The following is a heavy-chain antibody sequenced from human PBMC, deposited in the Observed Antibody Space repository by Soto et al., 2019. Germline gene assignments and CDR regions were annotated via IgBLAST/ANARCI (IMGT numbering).Heavy chain of an antibody. V-gene: IGHV3-23*01. CDR3: AKSTEVRWIFDY. Sequence: GGSLRLSCAASGFTFSSYAMSWVRQAPGKGPEWVSAISGSGGSTYYADSVKGRFTISRDNSKNTLYLQMNSLRAEDTAVYYCAKSTEVRWIFDYWGQGTLVTVSS. CDR2: ISGSGGST. J-gene: IGHJ4*02. D-gene: IGHD4-4*01. CDR1: GFTFSSYA.